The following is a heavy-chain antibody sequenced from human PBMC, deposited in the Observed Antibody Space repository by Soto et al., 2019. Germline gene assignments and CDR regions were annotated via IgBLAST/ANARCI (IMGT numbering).Heavy chain of an antibody. CDR1: GDSVSSNSAA. CDR2: TYYRSKWYN. Sequence: PSQTLSLTCAISGDSVSSNSAAWNWIRQSPSRGLEWLGRTYYRSKWYNDYAVSVKSRITINPDTSKNQFSLQLNSVTPEDTAVYYCAREDIVVVPAADYYYMDVWAKGTTVTVSS. D-gene: IGHD2-2*01. V-gene: IGHV6-1*01. J-gene: IGHJ6*03. CDR3: AREDIVVVPAADYYYMDV.